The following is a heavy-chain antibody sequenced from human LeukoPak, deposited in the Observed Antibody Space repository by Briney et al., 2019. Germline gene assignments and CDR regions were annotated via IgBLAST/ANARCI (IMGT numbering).Heavy chain of an antibody. D-gene: IGHD2-15*01. CDR3: ARDKGYCSGGSCFLAGYYMDV. Sequence: GGSLRLSCAASGFTISSYWMSWVRQAPGKGLEGVANIKQDGSEKYYVDSVKGRFTISRDNAKNSLYLQMNSLRAEDTAVYYCARDKGYCSGGSCFLAGYYMDVWGKGTTVTISS. CDR1: GFTISSYW. V-gene: IGHV3-7*01. CDR2: IKQDGSEK. J-gene: IGHJ6*03.